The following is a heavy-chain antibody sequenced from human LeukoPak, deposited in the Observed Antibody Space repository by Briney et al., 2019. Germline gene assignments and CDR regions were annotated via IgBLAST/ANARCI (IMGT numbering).Heavy chain of an antibody. Sequence: SETLSLTCTVAGGSISSYYWSWIRQPPGKGLEWIGYIYYSGSTNYNPSLKSRVTISVDTSKNQFSLKLSSVTAADTAVYYCARDWFGHHRTGYFDYWGQGTLVTVSS. V-gene: IGHV4-59*01. J-gene: IGHJ4*02. CDR3: ARDWFGHHRTGYFDY. CDR1: GGSISSYY. CDR2: IYYSGST. D-gene: IGHD3-10*01.